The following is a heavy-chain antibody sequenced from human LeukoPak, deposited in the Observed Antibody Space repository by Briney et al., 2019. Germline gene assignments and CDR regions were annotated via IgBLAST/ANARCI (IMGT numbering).Heavy chain of an antibody. Sequence: GGSLRLSCAASGFTFSSYSMNWVHQAPGKGLEWVSYISSSSSTIYYADSVKGRFTISRDNAKNSLYLQMNSLRAEDTAVYYCAREGYVPADYWGQGTLVTVSS. D-gene: IGHD2-2*01. V-gene: IGHV3-48*04. CDR3: AREGYVPADY. J-gene: IGHJ4*02. CDR2: ISSSSSTI. CDR1: GFTFSSYS.